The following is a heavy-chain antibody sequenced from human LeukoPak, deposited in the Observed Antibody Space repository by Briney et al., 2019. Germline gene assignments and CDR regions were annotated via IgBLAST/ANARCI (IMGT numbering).Heavy chain of an antibody. CDR1: GGSISNSNNY. CDR3: ARQRLERSRVDWFDS. V-gene: IGHV4-39*01. CDR2: IHNSGST. D-gene: IGHD3-10*01. Sequence: SETLSLTCIVSGGSISNSNNYWGWIRQPPGKGLEWIGSIHNSGSTYYNPSLKSRVTMSVDTSKNQFSLKLSSVTAADTAVFHCARQRLERSRVDWFDSWGQGTLVTVSS. J-gene: IGHJ5*01.